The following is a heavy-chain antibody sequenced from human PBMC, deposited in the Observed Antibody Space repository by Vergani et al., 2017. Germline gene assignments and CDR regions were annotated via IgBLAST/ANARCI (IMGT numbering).Heavy chain of an antibody. V-gene: IGHV1-58*01. CDR3: ARHEQWLVSVFDY. CDR1: GFTFTSSA. J-gene: IGHJ4*02. CDR2: IVVGSGNT. D-gene: IGHD6-19*01. Sequence: QMQLVQSGPEVKKPGTSVKVSCKASGFTFTSSAVQWVRQARGQRLEWIGWIVVGSGNTNYAQKFQGRVTITADESTSTAYMELSSLRSEDTAVYYCARHEQWLVSVFDYWGQGTLVTVSS.